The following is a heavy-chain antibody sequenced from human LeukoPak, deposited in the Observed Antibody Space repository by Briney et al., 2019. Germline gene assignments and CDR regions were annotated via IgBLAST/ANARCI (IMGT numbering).Heavy chain of an antibody. CDR3: ARDYSDIVATMSLDY. J-gene: IGHJ4*02. CDR2: ISSSSSTI. Sequence: GGSLRLSCAASGFTFSSYSMNWVRQAPGKGLEWVSYISSSSSTIYYADSVKGRFTISRDNAKNSLYLQMNSLRPEDTAVYYCARDYSDIVATMSLDYWGQGTLVTVSS. CDR1: GFTFSSYS. V-gene: IGHV3-48*04. D-gene: IGHD5-12*01.